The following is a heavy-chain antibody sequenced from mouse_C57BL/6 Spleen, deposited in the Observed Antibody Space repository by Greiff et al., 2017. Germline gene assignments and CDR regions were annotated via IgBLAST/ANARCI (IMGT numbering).Heavy chain of an antibody. Sequence: QVQLKQPGAELVKPGASVKLSCKASGYTFTSYWMHWVKQRPGQGLEWIGMIHPNSGSTNYNEKFKSKATLTVDKSSSTAYMQLSSLTSEDSAVYYCARHYGSSYEIAYWGQGTLVTVSA. CDR2: IHPNSGST. J-gene: IGHJ3*01. CDR3: ARHYGSSYEIAY. D-gene: IGHD1-1*01. CDR1: GYTFTSYW. V-gene: IGHV1-64*01.